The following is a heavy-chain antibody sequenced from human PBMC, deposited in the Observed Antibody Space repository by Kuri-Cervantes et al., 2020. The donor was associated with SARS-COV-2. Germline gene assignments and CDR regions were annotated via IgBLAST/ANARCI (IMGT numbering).Heavy chain of an antibody. Sequence: GGSLRLSCAASGFTFSSYSMNWVRQAPGKGPEWVSYISSSSSTIYYADSVKGRFTISRDNAKNSLYLQMNSLRAEDTAVYYCARGFPTVTTWLGYYYYGMDVWGQGTTVTVSS. D-gene: IGHD4-17*01. CDR1: GFTFSSYS. V-gene: IGHV3-48*01. J-gene: IGHJ6*02. CDR2: ISSSSSTI. CDR3: ARGFPTVTTWLGYYYYGMDV.